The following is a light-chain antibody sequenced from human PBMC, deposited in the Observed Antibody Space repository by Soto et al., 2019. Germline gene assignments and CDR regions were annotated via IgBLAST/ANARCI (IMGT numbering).Light chain of an antibody. CDR2: LGS. CDR1: QSLLYSNGYNY. Sequence: DIVMTQSPLSLPVTPGEPASISCRSSQSLLYSNGYNYMDWYLQKPGQSPQLLIYLGSNRASGVPDRFSGSGSGTNFTLKISRVGAEDVGVYYCMQALQTPPTFGQGTKLEIK. V-gene: IGKV2-28*01. CDR3: MQALQTPPT. J-gene: IGKJ2*01.